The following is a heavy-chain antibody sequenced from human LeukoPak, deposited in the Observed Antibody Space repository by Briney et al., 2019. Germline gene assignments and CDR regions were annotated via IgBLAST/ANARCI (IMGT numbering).Heavy chain of an antibody. CDR2: IHYTGST. CDR1: GDSISSYY. D-gene: IGHD6-25*01. CDR3: ARSRGNLYFQH. V-gene: IGHV4-59*01. J-gene: IGHJ1*01. Sequence: SATLSLTCTVSGDSISSYYWSWIRQSPEKGLEWIGYIHYTGSTCYNPSLRSRVTISVDTSKNQFSLRLISVTAADTAMYYCARSRGNLYFQHWGQGTLVTVSS.